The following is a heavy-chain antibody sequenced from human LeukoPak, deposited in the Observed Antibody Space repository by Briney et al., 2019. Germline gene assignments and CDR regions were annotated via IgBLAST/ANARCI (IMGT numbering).Heavy chain of an antibody. CDR3: ARLICGGDCYSIKTYYSYGMDV. D-gene: IGHD2-21*02. Sequence: ASVKVSCKASGYTFTGYYMHWVRQAPGQGLEWMGWINPNSGGTNYAQKFQGRVTMTRDTSISTAYMELSRLRSDETAVYYCARLICGGDCYSIKTYYSYGMDVWGQGTTVTVSS. CDR1: GYTFTGYY. J-gene: IGHJ6*02. CDR2: INPNSGGT. V-gene: IGHV1-2*02.